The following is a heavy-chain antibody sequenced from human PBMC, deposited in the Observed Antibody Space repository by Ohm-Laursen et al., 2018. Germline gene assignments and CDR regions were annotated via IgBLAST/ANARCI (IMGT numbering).Heavy chain of an antibody. Sequence: SLRLSCSASGFTFSDYYTSWIRQAPGKGLEWVSYISSGGSTIYYADSVKGRFTISRDNAKNSLYLQMNSLRAEDTAVYYCARLSGWDYGDSYVDYWGQGTLVTVSS. CDR2: ISSGGSTI. CDR1: GFTFSDYY. V-gene: IGHV3-11*01. CDR3: ARLSGWDYGDSYVDY. D-gene: IGHD4-17*01. J-gene: IGHJ4*02.